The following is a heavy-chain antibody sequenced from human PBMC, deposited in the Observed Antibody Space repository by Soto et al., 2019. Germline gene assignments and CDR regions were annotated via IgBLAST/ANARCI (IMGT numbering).Heavy chain of an antibody. J-gene: IGHJ4*02. CDR1: GFTFSSYA. CDR2: ISGSGGST. CDR3: AKDRSGWYGFDY. D-gene: IGHD6-19*01. V-gene: IGHV3-23*01. Sequence: GSLRLSCAASGFTFSSYAMSWVRQAPGKGLEWVSAISGSGGSTYYADSVKGRFTISRDNSKNTLYLQMNSLRAEDTAVYYCAKDRSGWYGFDYWGQGTLVTVSS.